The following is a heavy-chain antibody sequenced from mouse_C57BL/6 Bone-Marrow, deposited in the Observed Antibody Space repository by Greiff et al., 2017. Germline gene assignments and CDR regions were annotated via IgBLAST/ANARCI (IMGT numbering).Heavy chain of an antibody. CDR3: ARWAVYYDYYFDY. V-gene: IGHV1-81*01. J-gene: IGHJ2*01. Sequence: QVQLQQSGAELARPGASVKLSCKASGYTFTSYGISWVKQRTGQGLEWIGEIYPRSGNTYYNEKFKGKATLTADKSSSTAYMELRSLTYEDSAVYFCARWAVYYDYYFDYWGQGTTLTVSS. CDR2: IYPRSGNT. D-gene: IGHD2-4*01. CDR1: GYTFTSYG.